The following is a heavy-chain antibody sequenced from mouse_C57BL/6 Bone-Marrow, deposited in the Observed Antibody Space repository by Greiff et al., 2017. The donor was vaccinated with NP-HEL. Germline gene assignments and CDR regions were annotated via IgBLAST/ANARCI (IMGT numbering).Heavy chain of an antibody. CDR2: IDPETGGT. D-gene: IGHD1-1*01. Sequence: QVQLQQSGAELVRPGASVTLSCKASGYTFTDYEMHWVKQTPVHGLEWIGAIDPETGGTAYNQKFKGKAILTADKSSSTAYMELRSLTSEDSAVYYCSLSPPYYGSSDYWGQGTTLTVSS. CDR3: SLSPPYYGSSDY. V-gene: IGHV1-15*01. CDR1: GYTFTDYE. J-gene: IGHJ2*01.